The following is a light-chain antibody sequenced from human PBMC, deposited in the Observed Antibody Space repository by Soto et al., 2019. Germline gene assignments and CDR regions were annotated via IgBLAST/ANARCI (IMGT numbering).Light chain of an antibody. CDR1: SSNIGAGYD. J-gene: IGLJ3*02. Sequence: QLVLTQPPSVSGAPGQRVTISCNGSSSNIGAGYDVHWYQQLPGTAPKLLIYGNSNRPSGVPDRFSGSKSGTSASLAITGLQAEDEADYYCQSYDSSLSGSMVFGGGTKLTVL. V-gene: IGLV1-40*01. CDR3: QSYDSSLSGSMV. CDR2: GNS.